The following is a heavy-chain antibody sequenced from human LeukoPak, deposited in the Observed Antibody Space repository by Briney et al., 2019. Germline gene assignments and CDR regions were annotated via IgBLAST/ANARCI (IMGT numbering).Heavy chain of an antibody. CDR2: INPSGGST. CDR3: ARANYYDSSGYSLYYFAY. J-gene: IGHJ4*02. CDR1: GYTFTSYY. V-gene: IGHV1-46*01. Sequence: ASVKVSCKASGYTFTSYYMHWVRQAPGQGLEWMGIINPSGGSTSYAQKFQGRVTMTRDTSTSTVYMELSSLRSEDTAVYYCARANYYDSSGYSLYYFAYWGQGTLVTVSS. D-gene: IGHD3-22*01.